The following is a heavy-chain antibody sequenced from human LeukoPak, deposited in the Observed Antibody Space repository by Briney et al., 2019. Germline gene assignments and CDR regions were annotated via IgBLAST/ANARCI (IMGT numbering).Heavy chain of an antibody. CDR1: EFTFSSYA. V-gene: IGHV3-21*01. J-gene: IGHJ6*02. CDR2: ISSSSSYI. D-gene: IGHD5-24*01. CDR3: ARDLEVATIDYYYGMDV. Sequence: PGGSLRLSCAASEFTFSSYAMSWVRQAPGKGLEWVSSISSSSSYIYYADSVKGRFTISRDNAKNSLYLQMNSLRAEDTAVYYCARDLEVATIDYYYGMDVWGQGTTVTVSS.